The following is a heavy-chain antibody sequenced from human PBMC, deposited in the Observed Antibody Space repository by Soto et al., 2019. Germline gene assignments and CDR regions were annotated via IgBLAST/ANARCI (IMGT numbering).Heavy chain of an antibody. V-gene: IGHV1-2*02. J-gene: IGHJ6*02. CDR1: GYTFINYY. CDR2: ISPKSGGS. CDR3: AKDKDWSGVYGMDV. Sequence: ASVKVSCKASGYTFINYYMHWVRQAPGQGFEWMGRISPKSGGSNYAQKFQGRVSMTWDTSLKTAYLELSSLMSEDTAVYYCAKDKDWSGVYGMDVWGQGTTVTVSS. D-gene: IGHD3-3*01.